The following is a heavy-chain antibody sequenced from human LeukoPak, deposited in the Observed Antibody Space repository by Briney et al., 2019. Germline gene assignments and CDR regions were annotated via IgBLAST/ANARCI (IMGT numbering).Heavy chain of an antibody. Sequence: GGSLRLSCAASEFTFNNYAMHWVRQAPGKGLEYVSGISSNGGSTYNADSVKGRFTISRDNSNNTLYLQMNSLRAEDTALYFCAKDRIIVIPGPYSWLDSWGQGALVTVSS. CDR2: ISSNGGST. J-gene: IGHJ5*01. V-gene: IGHV3-64*04. CDR3: AKDRIIVIPGPYSWLDS. D-gene: IGHD1-26*01. CDR1: EFTFNNYA.